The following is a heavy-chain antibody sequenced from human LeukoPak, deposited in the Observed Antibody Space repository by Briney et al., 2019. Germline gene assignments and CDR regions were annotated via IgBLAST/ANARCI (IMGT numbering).Heavy chain of an antibody. V-gene: IGHV3-7*01. CDR2: IKQDGSEK. J-gene: IGHJ4*02. D-gene: IGHD3-16*01. CDR3: ATSHPLWDY. Sequence: GGSLRLSCAASGFTFSDYYMSWIRQAPGKGLEWVANIKQDGSEKYYVDSVKGRFTISRDNAKNSLYLQMNSLRAEDTAVYYCATSHPLWDYWGQGTLVTVSS. CDR1: GFTFSDYY.